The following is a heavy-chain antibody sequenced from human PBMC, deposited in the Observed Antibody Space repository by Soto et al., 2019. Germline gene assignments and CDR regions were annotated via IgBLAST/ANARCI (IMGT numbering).Heavy chain of an antibody. J-gene: IGHJ6*02. CDR2: ISYDGNIK. Sequence: QVHLVESGGGVVQPGTSLRLTCTVSGLTFNTSGMHWVRQAPGKALEWVGVISYDGNIKYYGDTVKGRFIISRDNSKKMLFLHLNRLRVEDTAVYYWATQARVTNYLYYGMDVWGQGTTVIVSS. V-gene: IGHV3-30*03. CDR1: GLTFNTSG. CDR3: ATQARVTNYLYYGMDV. D-gene: IGHD3-10*01.